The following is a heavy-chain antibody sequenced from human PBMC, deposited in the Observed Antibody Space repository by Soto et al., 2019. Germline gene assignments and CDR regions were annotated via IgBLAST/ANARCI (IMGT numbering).Heavy chain of an antibody. Sequence: SETLSLTCNFSVVSISSSSYYCGWIRQPPWKGLEWIGHIFHTGSTYYNPSLKSRVTISVDTSKNQFSLKLSSVTATDTAVYYCARRRIVVTTNFEYWGQGTLVSVSS. V-gene: IGHV4-39*01. CDR1: VVSISSSSYY. D-gene: IGHD1-26*01. J-gene: IGHJ4*02. CDR2: IFHTGST. CDR3: ARRRIVVTTNFEY.